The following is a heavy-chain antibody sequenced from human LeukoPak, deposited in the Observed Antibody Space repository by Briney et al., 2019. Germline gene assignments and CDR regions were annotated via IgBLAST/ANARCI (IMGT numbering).Heavy chain of an antibody. Sequence: TSETLPLTCAVSGYSISSGYYWGWIRQPPGKGLEWIGNIYHSGSTYYNPSLKSRVTISVDTSKNQFSLKLSTVTAADTAVYYCARLDSSSWNGFEYWGQGTLVTVSS. CDR3: ARLDSSSWNGFEY. CDR2: IYHSGST. D-gene: IGHD6-13*01. V-gene: IGHV4-38-2*01. J-gene: IGHJ4*02. CDR1: GYSISSGYY.